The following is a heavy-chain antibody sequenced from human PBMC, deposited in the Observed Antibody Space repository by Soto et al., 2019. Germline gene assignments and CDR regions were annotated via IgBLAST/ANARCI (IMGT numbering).Heavy chain of an antibody. CDR1: GFTFTSAA. CDR2: LSGSGATT. V-gene: IGHV3-23*01. Sequence: EVQLLESEGGLVQPGGSLRLSCAASGFTFTSAAESWLRQAPGKGLEWVSTLSGSGATTYYADSVKGRFTISRDNSKNTLYLQMNSLRAEDTALYYCAKTRESGIYFYFDSWGQGALVTVSS. D-gene: IGHD1-26*01. J-gene: IGHJ4*02. CDR3: AKTRESGIYFYFDS.